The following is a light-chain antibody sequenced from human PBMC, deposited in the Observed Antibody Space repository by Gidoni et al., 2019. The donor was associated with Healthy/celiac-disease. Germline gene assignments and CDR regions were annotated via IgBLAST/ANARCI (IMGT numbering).Light chain of an antibody. Sequence: DIQVTPSPSSLSSSVGDRVTITCQASQDISNYLNWYQQKPGKAPKLLIYDASNLETGVPSRFSGSGSGTDFTFTISSLQPEDIATYYCQQYDNFPRTFGGXTKVEIK. CDR2: DAS. CDR1: QDISNY. J-gene: IGKJ4*01. V-gene: IGKV1-33*01. CDR3: QQYDNFPRT.